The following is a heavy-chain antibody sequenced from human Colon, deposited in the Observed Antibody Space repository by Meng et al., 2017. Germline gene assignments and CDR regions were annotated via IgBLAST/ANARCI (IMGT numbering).Heavy chain of an antibody. Sequence: GGSLRLSCAASGFTFSSYSMNWVRQAPGKGLEWVSSISSSSSYIYYADSVKGRFTISRDNAKNSLYLQMNSLRAEDTAVYYCARDLQQQLVIDYFDYWGKGTLVTVSS. CDR1: GFTFSSYS. V-gene: IGHV3-21*01. CDR2: ISSSSSYI. J-gene: IGHJ4*02. CDR3: ARDLQQQLVIDYFDY. D-gene: IGHD6-13*01.